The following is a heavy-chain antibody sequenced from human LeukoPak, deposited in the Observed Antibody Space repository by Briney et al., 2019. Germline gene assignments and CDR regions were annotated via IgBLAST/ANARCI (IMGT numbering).Heavy chain of an antibody. CDR2: IYYSGST. CDR3: ARDWQWQVPGY. CDR1: GGSISSSSYY. D-gene: IGHD6-19*01. V-gene: IGHV4-39*07. Sequence: PSETLSLTCTASGGSISSSSYYWGWIRQPPGKGLEWIGSIYYSGSTYYNPSLKSRVTISVDTSKNQFSLKLSPVTAADTAVYYCARDWQWQVPGYWGQGTLVTVSS. J-gene: IGHJ4*02.